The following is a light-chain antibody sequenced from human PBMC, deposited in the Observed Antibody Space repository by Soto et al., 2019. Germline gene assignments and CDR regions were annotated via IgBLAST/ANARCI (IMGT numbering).Light chain of an antibody. CDR2: DAS. CDR1: QSVGGN. Sequence: EIVMTQSPATLSVSPGERATLSCRASQSVGGNLAWYQQRPCRAPRLLIYDASTRATDIPARFSGSGSGTEVTLTISSRQSEDFALYYCQQYNNWPLYTFGQGTKLEIK. J-gene: IGKJ2*01. CDR3: QQYNNWPLYT. V-gene: IGKV3-15*01.